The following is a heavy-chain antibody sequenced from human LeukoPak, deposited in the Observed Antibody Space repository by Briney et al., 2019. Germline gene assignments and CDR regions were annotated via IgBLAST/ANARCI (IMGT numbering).Heavy chain of an antibody. CDR2: IYHTGST. Sequence: SETLSLTCTVSGYSISSGYYWAWIRQPPGKGLEWIGSIYHTGSTYYNPSLKSRVTMSVDTSKNQFSLKLSSVTAADTAVYYCAREGYAAFDYWGQGTLVTVSS. V-gene: IGHV4-38-2*02. CDR3: AREGYAAFDY. J-gene: IGHJ4*02. CDR1: GYSISSGYY. D-gene: IGHD2-15*01.